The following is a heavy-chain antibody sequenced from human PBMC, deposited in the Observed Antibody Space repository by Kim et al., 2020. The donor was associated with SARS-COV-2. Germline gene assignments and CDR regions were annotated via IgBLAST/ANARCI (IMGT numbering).Heavy chain of an antibody. Sequence: GESLKISCKGSGYSFTSYWIGWVRQMPGKGLEWMGIIYPGDSDTRYSPSFQGQVTISADKSISTAYLQWSSLKASDTAMYYCARVEWHYDILTVFDYWGQGTLVTVSS. V-gene: IGHV5-51*01. D-gene: IGHD3-9*01. CDR2: IYPGDSDT. CDR3: ARVEWHYDILTVFDY. J-gene: IGHJ4*02. CDR1: GYSFTSYW.